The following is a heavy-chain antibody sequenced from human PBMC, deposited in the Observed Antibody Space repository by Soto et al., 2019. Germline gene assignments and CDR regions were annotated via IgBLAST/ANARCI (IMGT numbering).Heavy chain of an antibody. J-gene: IGHJ4*02. V-gene: IGHV3-23*01. Sequence: HPVGSLRLSCAASGFTFSSYAMSWVRQAPGKGLEWVSVISGSGGSTYYADSVKGRFTISRDNSKNTLYLQMNSLRAEGTAVYYCAKCSPRYSSGLKAYYFDYWGQGTLVTVSS. CDR2: ISGSGGST. D-gene: IGHD6-19*01. CDR1: GFTFSSYA. CDR3: AKCSPRYSSGLKAYYFDY.